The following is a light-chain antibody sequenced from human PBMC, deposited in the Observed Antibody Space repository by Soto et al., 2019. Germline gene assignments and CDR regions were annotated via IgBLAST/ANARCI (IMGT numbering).Light chain of an antibody. CDR3: QQYGSSPALT. V-gene: IGKV3-11*01. CDR2: DAS. Sequence: EIVLTQSPATLSLSPGERATLSCWASQSVGRSLAWYQQKPGQAPRLLINDASNRATGIPARFGGSGSGTEFALTINSLQSEDFAVYYCQQYGSSPALTFGGGTKVDIK. J-gene: IGKJ4*01. CDR1: QSVGRS.